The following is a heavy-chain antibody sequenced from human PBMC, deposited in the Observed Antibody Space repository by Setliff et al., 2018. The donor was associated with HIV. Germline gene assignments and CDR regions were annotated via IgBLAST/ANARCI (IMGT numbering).Heavy chain of an antibody. Sequence: GASVKVSCKASGYTFTDYYIHWVRQAPGQGLEWMGWINPNNGDTNYEQRFQGRVTMTRDTSITTVYMVLNRLTPGDTAVYYCASPYENNSGPDYWGQGTPVTVSS. CDR2: INPNNGDT. CDR3: ASPYENNSGPDY. CDR1: GYTFTDYY. D-gene: IGHD7-27*01. V-gene: IGHV1-2*02. J-gene: IGHJ4*02.